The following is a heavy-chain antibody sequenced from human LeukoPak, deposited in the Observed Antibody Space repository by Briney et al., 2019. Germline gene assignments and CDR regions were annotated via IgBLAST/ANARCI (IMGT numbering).Heavy chain of an antibody. J-gene: IGHJ3*02. CDR1: GGSISSSSYY. V-gene: IGHV4-39*01. CDR2: IYYSGST. CDR3: ASQGDTIFEI. Sequence: PSETLSLTCTVSGGSISSSSYYWGWIRQPPGKGLEWIGSIYYSGSTYYNPSLKSRVTISVDTSKNQFSLKLSSVTAADTAVYYCASQGDTIFEIRGQGTMVTVSS. D-gene: IGHD3-16*01.